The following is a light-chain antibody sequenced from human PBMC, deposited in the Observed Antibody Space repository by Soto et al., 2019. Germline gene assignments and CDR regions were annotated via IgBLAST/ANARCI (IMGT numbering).Light chain of an antibody. CDR1: NLGDKY. CDR2: QDT. V-gene: IGLV3-1*01. Sequence: SYEPTQPPSVSVSPGQTASITCSGENLGDKYVCWYQQKPGQSPVLVIFQDTKRPSGIPERFSGSNSGNTASLTISGTQSMDEAAYFCQAWDSTNVVFGGGTKLTVL. J-gene: IGLJ2*01. CDR3: QAWDSTNVV.